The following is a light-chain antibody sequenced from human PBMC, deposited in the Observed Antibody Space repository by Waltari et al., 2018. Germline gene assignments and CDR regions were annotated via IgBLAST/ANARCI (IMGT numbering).Light chain of an antibody. CDR2: GAS. CDR1: QSVSRS. V-gene: IGKV3-20*01. J-gene: IGKJ1*01. CDR3: QHYVRLPAT. Sequence: RAPPSGRASQSVSRSVAWYQQKPGQAPKLLIYGASTRATGIPDRFTGSGSGTDFSLTISSLEPEDFAIYFCQHYVRLPATFGQGTKVEIK.